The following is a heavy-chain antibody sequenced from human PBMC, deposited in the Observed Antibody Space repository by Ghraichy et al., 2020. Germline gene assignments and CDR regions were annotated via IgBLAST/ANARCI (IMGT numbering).Heavy chain of an antibody. CDR3: ARGRSGSGSYYNRD. Sequence: SETLSLTCAVYGGSFSGYYWSWIRQPPGKGLEWIGEINHSGSTNYNPSLKSRVTISVDTSKNQFSLKLSSVTAADTAVYYCARGRSGSGSYYNRDWGQGTLVTVSS. CDR1: GGSFSGYY. CDR2: INHSGST. V-gene: IGHV4-34*01. D-gene: IGHD3-10*01. J-gene: IGHJ4*02.